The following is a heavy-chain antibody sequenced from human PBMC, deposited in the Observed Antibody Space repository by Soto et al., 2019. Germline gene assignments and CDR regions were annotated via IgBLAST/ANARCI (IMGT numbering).Heavy chain of an antibody. V-gene: IGHV1-2*02. Sequence: QVQLVQSGAEVKKPGASVKVSCKASGYTFTGYYIHWVRQAPGQGLEWMGWINSNSGGTNYAQKFQGRVTMTKNTSISTAYMELSRLRSDDTAVYYCARGMVVVAGSHMDVWGQGTTITVSS. CDR3: ARGMVVVAGSHMDV. J-gene: IGHJ6*02. CDR1: GYTFTGYY. CDR2: INSNSGGT. D-gene: IGHD2-15*01.